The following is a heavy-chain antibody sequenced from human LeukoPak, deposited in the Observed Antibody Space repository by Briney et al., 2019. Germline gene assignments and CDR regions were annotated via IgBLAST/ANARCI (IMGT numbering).Heavy chain of an antibody. CDR2: ISGSGGST. V-gene: IGHV3-23*01. CDR1: GFTFSSYA. CDR3: ARGGVYYYDSSGFQDAFDI. J-gene: IGHJ3*02. Sequence: GGSLRLSCAASGFTFSSYAMSWIRQAPGKGLEWVSAISGSGGSTYYADSVKGRFTISRGNSKNTLYLQMNSLRAEDTAVYYCARGGVYYYDSSGFQDAFDIWGQGTMVTVSS. D-gene: IGHD3-22*01.